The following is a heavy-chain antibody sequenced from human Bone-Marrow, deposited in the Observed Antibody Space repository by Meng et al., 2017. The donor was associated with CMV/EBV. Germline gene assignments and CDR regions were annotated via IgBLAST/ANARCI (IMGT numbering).Heavy chain of an antibody. V-gene: IGHV3-7*01. CDR3: ARDINCSSTSWYGHFQH. Sequence: GESLKISCAASAFTFSNYWMSWVRQAPGKGLEWVANIKQDGSEKYYVDSVKGRFTISRDNAKNSLYLQMNSLRAEDTAVYYCARDINCSSTSWYGHFQHWGQGILVAVSS. J-gene: IGHJ1*01. CDR2: IKQDGSEK. D-gene: IGHD2-2*01. CDR1: AFTFSNYW.